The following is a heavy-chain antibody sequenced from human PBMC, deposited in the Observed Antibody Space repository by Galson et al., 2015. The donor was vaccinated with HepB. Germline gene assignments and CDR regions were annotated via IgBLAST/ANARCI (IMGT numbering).Heavy chain of an antibody. J-gene: IGHJ4*02. CDR3: ARQSRTTVTTFDY. CDR2: IYYSGST. V-gene: IGHV4-59*08. D-gene: IGHD4-17*01. CDR1: GGSIRSYY. Sequence: LSLTCTVSGGSIRSYYWRWIRQPPGKGLEWIGYIYYSGSTNYNPSLKSRVTISVDTSKNQFSLKLSSVTAADTAVYYCARQSRTTVTTFDYWGQGTLVTVSP.